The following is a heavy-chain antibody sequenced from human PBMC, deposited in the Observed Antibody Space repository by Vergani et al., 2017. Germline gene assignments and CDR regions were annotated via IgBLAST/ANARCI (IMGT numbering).Heavy chain of an antibody. V-gene: IGHV4-59*01. CDR2: IYYSGST. D-gene: IGHD3-10*01. Sequence: QLQLQESGPGLVKPSETLSLTCTVSGGSISSYYWSWIRQPPGKGLEWIGYIYYSGSTNYNPSLKSRVTISVDTSKNQFSLKLSSVTAADTAVYYCARAIGSGSYYDYYYYGMDVWGQGTTVTVSS. J-gene: IGHJ6*02. CDR3: ARAIGSGSYYDYYYYGMDV. CDR1: GGSISSYY.